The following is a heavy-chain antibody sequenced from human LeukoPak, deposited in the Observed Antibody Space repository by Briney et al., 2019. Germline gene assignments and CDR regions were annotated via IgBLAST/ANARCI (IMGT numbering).Heavy chain of an antibody. CDR1: GFTFSSYA. CDR2: ISYDGSNK. J-gene: IGHJ4*02. Sequence: GGSLRLSCAASGFTFSSYAMHWVRQAPGKGLEWVAVISYDGSNKYYADSVKGRFTISRDNSKNTLYLQMNSLRAEDTAVYYCARGVYGGNPLPFDYWGQGTLVTVSS. V-gene: IGHV3-30*04. D-gene: IGHD4-23*01. CDR3: ARGVYGGNPLPFDY.